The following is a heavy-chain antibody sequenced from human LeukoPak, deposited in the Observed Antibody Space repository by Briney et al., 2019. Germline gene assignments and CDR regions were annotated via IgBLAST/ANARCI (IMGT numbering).Heavy chain of an antibody. J-gene: IGHJ6*03. CDR2: ISSISNHI. D-gene: IGHD2-2*01. V-gene: IGHV3-21*01. Sequence: GVSLRLSCAASGFTFNRYSMNCAPQAPGKGLEWGVSISSISNHIYYTDSVRGRFTISRDNAKNSLYLAMNRLRAEETAVYYCARTRAPSNGRVLYYMDVWGKGTTVTVSS. CDR3: ARTRAPSNGRVLYYMDV. CDR1: GFTFNRYS.